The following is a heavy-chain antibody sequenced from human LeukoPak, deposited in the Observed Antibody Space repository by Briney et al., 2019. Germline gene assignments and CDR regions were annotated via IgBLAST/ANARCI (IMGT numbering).Heavy chain of an antibody. CDR3: AKDLPAAYFDY. CDR2: IRSDGSIK. J-gene: IGHJ4*02. D-gene: IGHD2-2*01. V-gene: IGHV3-30*02. CDR1: GFTFSSYG. Sequence: GGSLRLSCAASGFTFSSYGMHWVRQAPGKGLEWAAFIRSDGSIKYYADSVKGRFTISRDNSKNTLHLQMNSLRAEDTAVYYCAKDLPAAYFDYWGQGTLVTVSS.